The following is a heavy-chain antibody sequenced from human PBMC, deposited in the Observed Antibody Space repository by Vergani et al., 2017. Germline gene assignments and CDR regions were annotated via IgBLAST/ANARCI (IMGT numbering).Heavy chain of an antibody. CDR2: IRYDGSSE. Sequence: HVQLVESGGGVVQPGRSLRLSCAASGFTFSSYGIHWVRQAPGKGLEWVSFIRYDGSSEYYGDSVKGRFTISRDKSQNTVNLQMNSLRTEDTAVYFCANSVIAGNVGVAYFGMDVWGRGTTVTVSS. D-gene: IGHD2/OR15-2a*01. CDR3: ANSVIAGNVGVAYFGMDV. J-gene: IGHJ6*02. CDR1: GFTFSSYG. V-gene: IGHV3-30*02.